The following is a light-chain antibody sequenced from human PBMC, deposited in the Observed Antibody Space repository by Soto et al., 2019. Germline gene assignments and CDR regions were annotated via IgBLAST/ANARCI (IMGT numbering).Light chain of an antibody. CDR1: QGISSW. V-gene: IGKV1-5*03. Sequence: DIQMTQSPSSLSASVGDRVTITCRASQGISSWLAWYQQKPGKTPKLLIYKAASLESGVPSRFSGSGYGTEFTLTISSLQPDDFATYYCQQYNSYSTFGQGTKVDI. J-gene: IGKJ1*01. CDR2: KAA. CDR3: QQYNSYST.